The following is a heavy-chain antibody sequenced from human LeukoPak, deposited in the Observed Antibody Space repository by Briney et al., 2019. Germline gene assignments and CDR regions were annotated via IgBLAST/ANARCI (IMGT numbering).Heavy chain of an antibody. CDR1: GFTFSSYA. CDR3: AKEVVVAVAAHYIDY. D-gene: IGHD2-15*01. Sequence: GGSLRLSCAASGFTFSSYAMSWVRQAPGKGLEGVSVISGSGGSTWYADSVKGRFTISRDSSKNTLYLQMNSLRPEDTAVYYCAKEVVVAVAAHYIDYWGQGTLVTVSS. J-gene: IGHJ4*02. CDR2: ISGSGGST. V-gene: IGHV3-23*01.